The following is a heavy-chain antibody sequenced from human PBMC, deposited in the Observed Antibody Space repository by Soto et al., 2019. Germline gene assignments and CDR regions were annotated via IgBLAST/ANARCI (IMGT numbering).Heavy chain of an antibody. CDR1: GYTFSDYY. CDR3: AREPATAKPEGVDF. V-gene: IGHV1-2*02. CDR2: INPNSGGT. Sequence: QVQLVQSGAEVRKPGASVKVSCKASGYTFSDYYIHWVRQAPGQGLEWMGWINPNSGGTKYAPKLQGGGTMTRDTSITTAYMELSRLRSGDTAVYYCAREPATAKPEGVDFWGQGTLVTVSS. J-gene: IGHJ4*02. D-gene: IGHD1-1*01.